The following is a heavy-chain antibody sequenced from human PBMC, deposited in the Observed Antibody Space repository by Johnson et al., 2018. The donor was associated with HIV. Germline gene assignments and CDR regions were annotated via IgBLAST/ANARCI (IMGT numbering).Heavy chain of an antibody. CDR3: AKDYEWFGEFVDAFDI. CDR2: IGASGGRT. D-gene: IGHD3-10*01. Sequence: EQLVESGGGLVQPGGSLRLSCAASGLTFSNYAMSWVRQGPGKGLEWVSAIGASGGRTFYADSVKGRFTISRDNSKNTLYLQMNSLRAEDTAVYYCAKDYEWFGEFVDAFDIWGQGTMVTVSS. CDR1: GLTFSNYA. J-gene: IGHJ3*02. V-gene: IGHV3-23*04.